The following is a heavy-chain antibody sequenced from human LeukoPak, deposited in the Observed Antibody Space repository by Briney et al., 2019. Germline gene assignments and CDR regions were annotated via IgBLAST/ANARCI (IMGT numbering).Heavy chain of an antibody. J-gene: IGHJ4*02. CDR1: GGSISSGRNY. D-gene: IGHD3-22*01. V-gene: IGHV4-39*01. Sequence: KPSETLSLTCTVSGGSISSGRNYWGWIRQPPGKGLEWIGSIYYSGGSYYNPSLKSRVTISVDTSKNQFSLKLSSVTAADTAVYYCARHTSYSSDYSYFDYWSQGTLVTVSS. CDR3: ARHTSYSSDYSYFDY. CDR2: IYYSGGS.